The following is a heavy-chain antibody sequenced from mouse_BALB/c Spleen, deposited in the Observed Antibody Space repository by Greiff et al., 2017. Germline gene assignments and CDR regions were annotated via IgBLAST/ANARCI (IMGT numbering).Heavy chain of an antibody. Sequence: EVNVVESGGGLVQPGGSRKLSCAASGFTFSSFGMHWVRQAPEKGLEWVAYISSGSSTIYYADTVKGRFTISRDNPKNTLFLQMTSLRSEDTAMYYCARRGDRYAMDYWGQGTSVTVSS. J-gene: IGHJ4*01. V-gene: IGHV5-17*02. CDR3: ARRGDRYAMDY. CDR2: ISSGSSTI. CDR1: GFTFSSFG.